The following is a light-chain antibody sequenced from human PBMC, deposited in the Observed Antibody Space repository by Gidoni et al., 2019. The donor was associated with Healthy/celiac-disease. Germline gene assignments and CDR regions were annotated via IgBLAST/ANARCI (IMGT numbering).Light chain of an antibody. CDR1: SSNIGSNY. V-gene: IGLV1-47*01. CDR3: AAWDDSLSGLVV. J-gene: IGLJ2*01. CDR2: RNN. Sequence: QSVLTQPPSASGTPGQWVTISCSGSSSNIGSNYVYWYQKLPGTAPKRRIYRNNQRPSGVPDRFSGYKSGTSASLAISGLRSEDEADYYCAAWDDSLSGLVVFGGGTKLTVL.